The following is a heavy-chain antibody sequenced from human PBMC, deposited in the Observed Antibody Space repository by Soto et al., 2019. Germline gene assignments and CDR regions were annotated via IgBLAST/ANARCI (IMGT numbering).Heavy chain of an antibody. V-gene: IGHV5-10-1*01. CDR3: ASSSADYYYYGMDV. CDR1: GYSFTSYW. D-gene: IGHD6-6*01. Sequence: PGESLNISCKGSGYSFTSYWISLVRQMPGKGLEWMGRIDPSDSYTNYSPSFQGHVTISADKSISTAYLQWSSLKASDTAMYYCASSSADYYYYGMDVWGQGTTVTVSS. CDR2: IDPSDSYT. J-gene: IGHJ6*02.